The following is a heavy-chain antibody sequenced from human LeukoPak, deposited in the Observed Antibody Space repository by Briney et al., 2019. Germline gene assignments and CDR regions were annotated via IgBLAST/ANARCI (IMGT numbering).Heavy chain of an antibody. CDR1: GYTFTGYY. D-gene: IGHD5-12*01. CDR2: FDPEDGET. J-gene: IGHJ4*02. Sequence: ASVKVSCKASGYTFTGYYMHWVRQAPGKGLEWMGGFDPEDGETIYAQKFQGRVTMTEDTSTDTAYVELSSLRSEDTAVYYCATSPGWLDKVYWGQGTLVTVSS. CDR3: ATSPGWLDKVY. V-gene: IGHV1-24*01.